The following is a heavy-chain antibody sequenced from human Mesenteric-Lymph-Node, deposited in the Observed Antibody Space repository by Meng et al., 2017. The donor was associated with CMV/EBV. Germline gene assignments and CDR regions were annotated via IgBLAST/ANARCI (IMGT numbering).Heavy chain of an antibody. D-gene: IGHD6-13*01. CDR1: GGTFSSYT. V-gene: IGHV1-69*02. CDR3: AGGIAAAGSRWFDP. CDR2: IIPILGKA. J-gene: IGHJ5*02. Sequence: QAQLVQSGAEVKKPGSSVKVSCKASGGTFSSYTISWVRQAPGQGLEWMGGIIPILGKANYAQKFKGRVTITAEKSTSTAYMELSSLRSEDTAVYYCAGGIAAAGSRWFDPWGQGTLVTVSS.